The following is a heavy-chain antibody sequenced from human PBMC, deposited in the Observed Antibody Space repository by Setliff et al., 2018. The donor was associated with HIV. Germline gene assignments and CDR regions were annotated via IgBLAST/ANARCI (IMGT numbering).Heavy chain of an antibody. V-gene: IGHV1-46*01. CDR1: GYTFTSYP. CDR2: INTSGGSA. Sequence: ASVKVSCKASGYTFTSYPMHWVRQAPGQGLEWMGVINTSGGSAGYAEKFRGRVTMTRDTSTSTVYMDLRNLRSEDTAVYYCARDRWELRTYYYYYGMDVWGQGTTVTVSS. J-gene: IGHJ6*02. CDR3: ARDRWELRTYYYYYGMDV. D-gene: IGHD1-26*01.